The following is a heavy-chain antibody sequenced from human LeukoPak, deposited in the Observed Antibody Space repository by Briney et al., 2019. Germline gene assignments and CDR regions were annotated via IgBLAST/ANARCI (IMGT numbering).Heavy chain of an antibody. CDR2: IIPIFGTA. D-gene: IGHD2-2*01. V-gene: IGHV1-69*01. CDR3: AKFSYQLLPDAFDI. J-gene: IGHJ3*02. CDR1: GGTFSSYA. Sequence: SVKVSCKASGGTFSSYAISWVRQAPGQGLEWMGGIIPIFGTANYAQKFQGRVTITADESTSTAYMELSSLRSEDTAVYYCAKFSYQLLPDAFDIWGQGTMVTVSS.